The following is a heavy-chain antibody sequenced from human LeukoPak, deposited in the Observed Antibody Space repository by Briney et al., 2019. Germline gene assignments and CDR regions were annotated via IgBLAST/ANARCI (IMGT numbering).Heavy chain of an antibody. D-gene: IGHD2-2*01. CDR1: GYTFTGCY. CDR3: ARGDCSSTSCYEKN. J-gene: IGHJ4*02. Sequence: ASVKVSCKASGYTFTGCYMHWVRQAPGQGLEWMGWINPNSGGTNYAQKFQGRVTMTRDTSISTAYMELSRLRSDDTAVYYCARGDCSSTSCYEKNWGQGTLVTVSS. CDR2: INPNSGGT. V-gene: IGHV1-2*02.